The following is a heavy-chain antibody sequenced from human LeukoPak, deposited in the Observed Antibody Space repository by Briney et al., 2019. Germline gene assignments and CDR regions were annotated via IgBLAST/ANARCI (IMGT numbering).Heavy chain of an antibody. CDR3: ARASMVATGWLDS. CDR1: GFTFSRYW. J-gene: IGHJ5*01. Sequence: PGGSLRLSCAVSGFTFSRYWMTWVRQAPGGGLEWVANIKQDGSEKNYVGSVKGRFTISRDNANISLYLQMNSLRGDDTAVYYCARASMVATGWLDSWVQGTLVTVSS. CDR2: IKQDGSEK. D-gene: IGHD5-12*01. V-gene: IGHV3-7*01.